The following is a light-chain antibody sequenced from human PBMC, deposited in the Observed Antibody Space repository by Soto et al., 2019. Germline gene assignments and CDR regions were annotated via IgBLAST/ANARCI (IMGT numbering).Light chain of an antibody. CDR1: QSISSA. V-gene: IGKV1-13*02. CDR3: QQFNSYPPYT. Sequence: AIQLTQSPSSLSASLGDRVTITCRASQSISSALAWYQQKPGKAPKLLIYDASSLESGVPSMFSGSGSGTDFTLTISSLQPEDFATYYCQQFNSYPPYTFGQGTKLEIK. J-gene: IGKJ2*01. CDR2: DAS.